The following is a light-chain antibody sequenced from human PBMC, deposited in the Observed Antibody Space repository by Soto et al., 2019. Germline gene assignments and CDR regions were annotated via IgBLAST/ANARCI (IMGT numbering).Light chain of an antibody. CDR1: PSVGRRY. CDR2: DTS. J-gene: IGKJ4*01. CDR3: QYQGT. Sequence: IVLTQSPGTLSLSPGERATLSCRASPSVGRRYLAWYQQKPGQAPMLLIYDTSERASDIPDRFSGSGSGTDFTLTISRLVPEDFAVYYCQYQGTFGGGTKVEIK. V-gene: IGKV3-20*01.